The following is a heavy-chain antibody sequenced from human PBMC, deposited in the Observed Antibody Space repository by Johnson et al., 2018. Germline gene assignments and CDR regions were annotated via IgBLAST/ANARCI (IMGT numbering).Heavy chain of an antibody. CDR1: GFTFDDYA. Sequence: VQLVESGGGLVQPGRSLRLSCAASGFTFDDYAMHWVRQAPGKGLEWVSGISWNSGSMGYADSVKGRFTISRDNAKNSLFLQMNSLRAEDTAVYYCAREVGLRDVWGKGTTVTVSS. CDR3: AREVGLRDV. J-gene: IGHJ6*04. CDR2: ISWNSGSM. V-gene: IGHV3-9*01. D-gene: IGHD3-16*01.